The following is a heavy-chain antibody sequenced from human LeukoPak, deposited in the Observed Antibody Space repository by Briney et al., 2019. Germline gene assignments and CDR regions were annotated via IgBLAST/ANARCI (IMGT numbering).Heavy chain of an antibody. V-gene: IGHV4-4*07. D-gene: IGHD3-22*01. CDR3: ARDEANSGYPDY. CDR1: GGSISSYY. CDR2: IHSSGII. Sequence: SETLSLTCTVSGGSISSYYWSWIRQPAGKAPEWIGRIHSSGIINYNPPLKSRVTISLDYSNNQVSLKLNYVTAADTAVYYCARDEANSGYPDYWGQGTLATVSS. J-gene: IGHJ4*02.